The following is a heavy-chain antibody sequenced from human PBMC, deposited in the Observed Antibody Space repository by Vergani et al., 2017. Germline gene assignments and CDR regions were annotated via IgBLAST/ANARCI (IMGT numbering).Heavy chain of an antibody. D-gene: IGHD3-22*01. CDR1: RYSFSSYW. Sequence: EVQLVQSGAEVKKPGESLKISCKGSRYSFSSYWIGWVRQMPGKGLEWMGIIYPGDSDTRYRPSFQGQVTISADKSISTAYLQWSSLKASDTAMYYCARAPMIAPVFEDYWGQGTLVTVSS. V-gene: IGHV5-51*01. CDR2: IYPGDSDT. J-gene: IGHJ4*02. CDR3: ARAPMIAPVFEDY.